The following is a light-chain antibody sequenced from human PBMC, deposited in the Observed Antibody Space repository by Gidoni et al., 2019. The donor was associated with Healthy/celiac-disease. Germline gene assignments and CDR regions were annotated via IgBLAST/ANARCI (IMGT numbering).Light chain of an antibody. V-gene: IGKV4-1*01. CDR1: QNLLYSSSNRNS. CDR2: WAS. CDR3: QQYFSSPQGT. Sequence: DIVLTQSPDSLAVSLGERATINCKSGQNLLYSSSNRNSLAWYQQKPGQPPKLLISWASTRESGVPGRFSGSGSGTDFTLTISSLQAEDVAVYYCQQYFSSPQGTFGQGTKVEIK. J-gene: IGKJ1*01.